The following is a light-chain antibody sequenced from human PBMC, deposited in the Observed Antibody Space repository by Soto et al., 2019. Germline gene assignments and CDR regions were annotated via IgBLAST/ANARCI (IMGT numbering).Light chain of an antibody. CDR2: GAS. CDR3: QQYGSSPYT. Sequence: EIVLTQSPGTLSLSPGERATLSCRASQSVSSSYLAWYQQKPGQAPRLLIYGASSSATGIPDRFSGSGPGTDFTLTISRLEPEDFAVYYCQQYGSSPYTCGQGTKLEIK. J-gene: IGKJ2*01. CDR1: QSVSSSY. V-gene: IGKV3-20*01.